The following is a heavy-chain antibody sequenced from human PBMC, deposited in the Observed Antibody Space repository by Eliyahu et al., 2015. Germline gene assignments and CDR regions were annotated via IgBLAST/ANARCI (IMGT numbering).Heavy chain of an antibody. V-gene: IGHV3-23*01. J-gene: IGHJ3*01. CDR1: GFXFXSSG. CDR3: TRDQYSTSWKDAFDF. CDR2: ISGSGGST. D-gene: IGHD6-13*01. Sequence: EVQLLESGGGLVQPGGSLRLSCAGSGFXFXSSGMSWVRQAPGKGLEWVSGISGSGGSTYYADSVKGRFTISRDNSMDTLYLQMNSLRAEDTAIYYCTRDQYSTSWKDAFDFWGQGTMVTVSS.